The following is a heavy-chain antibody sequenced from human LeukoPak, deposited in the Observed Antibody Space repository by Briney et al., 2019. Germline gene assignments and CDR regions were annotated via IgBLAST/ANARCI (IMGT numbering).Heavy chain of an antibody. Sequence: SETLSLTCTVSGGSISSSSYYWGWIRQPPGKGLEWIGSIYYSGSTYYNPSLKSRVTISVDTSKNQFFLKLSSVTAADTAVYYCASRDTAMAIIDYWGQGTLVTVSS. CDR3: ASRDTAMAIIDY. CDR1: GGSISSSSYY. V-gene: IGHV4-39*01. J-gene: IGHJ4*02. D-gene: IGHD5-18*01. CDR2: IYYSGST.